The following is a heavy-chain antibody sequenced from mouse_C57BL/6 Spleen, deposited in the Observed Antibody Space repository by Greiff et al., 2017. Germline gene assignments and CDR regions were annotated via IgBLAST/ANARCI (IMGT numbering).Heavy chain of an antibody. J-gene: IGHJ4*01. CDR2: IYPGDGDT. V-gene: IGHV1-82*01. CDR1: GYAFSSSW. CDR3: AGYDYDYAMDD. D-gene: IGHD2-4*01. Sequence: QVQLKQSGPELVKPGASVKISCKASGYAFSSSWMNWVKQRPGKGLEWIGRIYPGDGDTNYNGKFKGKATLTADKSSSTAYMQLSSLTSEDSAVYFCAGYDYDYAMDDWGQGTSVTVSS.